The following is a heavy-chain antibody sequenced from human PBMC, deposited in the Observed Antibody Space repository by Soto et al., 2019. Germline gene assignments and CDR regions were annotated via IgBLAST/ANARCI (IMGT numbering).Heavy chain of an antibody. V-gene: IGHV4-59*08. CDR2: IYYSGST. Sequence: QVQLQESGPGLVKPSETLSLTCTVSGGSISSYYWSWIRQPPGKGLEWIGFIYYSGSTNYNPSLKRRVHISIDPSKNQVSLKLSSVTAADTAVYYCARLYDSSGYWIFDSWGQGTLVTVSP. D-gene: IGHD3-22*01. CDR3: ARLYDSSGYWIFDS. CDR1: GGSISSYY. J-gene: IGHJ4*02.